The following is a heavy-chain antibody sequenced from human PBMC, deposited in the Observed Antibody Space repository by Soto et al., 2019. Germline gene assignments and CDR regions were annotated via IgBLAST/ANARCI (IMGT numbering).Heavy chain of an antibody. CDR3: ARHGYSYGGGYFDY. J-gene: IGHJ4*02. CDR2: IYSGGSA. CDR1: GFTVSSNY. Sequence: EVQLVESGGGLVQPGGSLRLSCAASGFTVSSNYMSWVRQAPGKGLEWVSVIYSGGSAYYADSVKGRFTISRDNSKNTLYLQMNSLIVEDTAVYYCARHGYSYGGGYFDYWGQGTLVTVSS. D-gene: IGHD5-18*01. V-gene: IGHV3-66*04.